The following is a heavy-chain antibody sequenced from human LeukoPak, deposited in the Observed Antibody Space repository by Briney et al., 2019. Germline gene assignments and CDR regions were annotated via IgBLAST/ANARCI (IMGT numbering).Heavy chain of an antibody. CDR2: IKEDGSET. CDR1: GFAFSNSW. D-gene: IGHD3-16*01. J-gene: IGHJ5*02. Sequence: PGGSLRLSCAASGFAFSNSWMTWVRQTPGKGLERVANIKEDGSETYYVDSVRGRFSISRDNAKNSMCLEMNSLRAEDTAVYYCARERGGSSNWFDPWGQGTLVTVSS. CDR3: ARERGGSSNWFDP. V-gene: IGHV3-7*03.